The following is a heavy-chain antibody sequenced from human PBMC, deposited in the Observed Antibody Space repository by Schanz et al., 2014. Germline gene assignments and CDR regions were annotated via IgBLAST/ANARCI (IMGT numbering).Heavy chain of an antibody. CDR3: AATTILAD. D-gene: IGHD3-3*01. Sequence: EVQLLESGGGLVQPGGSLRLSCAVSGFSFSSYSMSWVRQAPGKGLVWVSRTSNDGSFTTFADSVKGRFTISRDNAKNTLYLQMNSLRDEDTAVYYCAATTILADWGQGTLVAVSS. CDR2: TSNDGSFT. CDR1: GFSFSSYS. V-gene: IGHV3-74*02. J-gene: IGHJ4*02.